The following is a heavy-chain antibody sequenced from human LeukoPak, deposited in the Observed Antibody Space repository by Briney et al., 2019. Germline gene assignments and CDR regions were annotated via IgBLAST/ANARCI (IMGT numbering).Heavy chain of an antibody. Sequence: GGSLRLSCAASGFTFSSYEMNWVRQAPGKGLEWVSYISSSGSTIYYADSVKGRFTISRDNAKNSLYLQMTSLRAEDTAVYYCARALHSGSSRAEGYWGQGTLVTVSS. CDR2: ISSSGSTI. D-gene: IGHD5-12*01. J-gene: IGHJ4*02. CDR3: ARALHSGSSRAEGY. V-gene: IGHV3-48*03. CDR1: GFTFSSYE.